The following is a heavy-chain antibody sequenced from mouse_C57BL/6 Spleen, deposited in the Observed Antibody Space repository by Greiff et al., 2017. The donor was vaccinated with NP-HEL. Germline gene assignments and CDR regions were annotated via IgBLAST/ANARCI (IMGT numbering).Heavy chain of an antibody. CDR1: GYTFTDYY. V-gene: IGHV1-19*01. D-gene: IGHD1-1*01. CDR2: INPYNGGT. J-gene: IGHJ4*01. Sequence: EVKLVESGPVLVKPGASVKMSCKASGYTFTDYYMNWVKQSHGKSLEWIGVINPYNGGTSYNQKFKGKATLTVDKSSSTAYMELNSLTSEDSAVYYCASDTTVVATRSLAMDYWGQGTSVTVSS. CDR3: ASDTTVVATRSLAMDY.